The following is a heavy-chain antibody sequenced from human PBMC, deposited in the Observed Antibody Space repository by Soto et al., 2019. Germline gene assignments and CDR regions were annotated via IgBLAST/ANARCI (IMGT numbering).Heavy chain of an antibody. Sequence: QITLKESGPTLVKPTQTLTLTCTFSGFSLSTSGVGVGWIRQPPGKALEWLAFIYWEDDKRYSPSLKSRLTITKDTSKSQVVLTMTNMDPVDTATYYCAHRPRSPGLGESAFDIWGQGTMVTVSS. V-gene: IGHV2-5*02. D-gene: IGHD3-16*01. J-gene: IGHJ3*02. CDR2: IYWEDDK. CDR1: GFSLSTSGVG. CDR3: AHRPRSPGLGESAFDI.